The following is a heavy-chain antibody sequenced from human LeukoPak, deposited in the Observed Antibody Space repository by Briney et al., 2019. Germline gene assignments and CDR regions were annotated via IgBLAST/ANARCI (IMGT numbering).Heavy chain of an antibody. D-gene: IGHD6-19*01. CDR3: ARDRAYSSGWPTTYYYYYMDV. CDR1: GGSISSGVYY. J-gene: IGHJ6*03. V-gene: IGHV4-30-4*08. Sequence: SETLSLTCTVSGGSISSGVYYWSWIRQPPGKGLEWIGYIYYSGSTYYNPSLKSRVTISVDTSKNQFSLKLSSVTAADTAVYYCARDRAYSSGWPTTYYYYYMDVWGKGTTVTVSS. CDR2: IYYSGST.